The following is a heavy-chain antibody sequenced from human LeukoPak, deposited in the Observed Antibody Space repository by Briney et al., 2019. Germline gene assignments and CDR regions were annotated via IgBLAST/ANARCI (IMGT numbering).Heavy chain of an antibody. V-gene: IGHV4-4*07. CDR3: ARGNNWGVRNAFDI. Sequence: PSETLXLXXXXPXXXXXSYFWNWIRXPAGKGLEWIGRFYNSGNTNYNPSLKSRVTMSLDTSKNQFSLKLSSVIAADTAVYYCARGNNWGVRNAFDIWGQGTMVTVSS. CDR2: FYNSGNT. CDR1: XXXXXSYF. J-gene: IGHJ3*02. D-gene: IGHD7-27*01.